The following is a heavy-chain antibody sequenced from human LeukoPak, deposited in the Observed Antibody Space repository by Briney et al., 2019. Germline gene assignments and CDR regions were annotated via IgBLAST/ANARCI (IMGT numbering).Heavy chain of an antibody. J-gene: IGHJ3*02. CDR3: ARGYSSGWYGPVPGFDI. CDR1: GYTFTSYG. Sequence: GASVKVSCKASGYTFTSYGISWVRQAPGQGLEWMGWISAYNGNTNYAQKLQGRVTMTTDTSTSTAYMELRSLRSDDTAVYYCARGYSSGWYGPVPGFDIWGQGKMVTVSS. V-gene: IGHV1-18*01. CDR2: ISAYNGNT. D-gene: IGHD6-19*01.